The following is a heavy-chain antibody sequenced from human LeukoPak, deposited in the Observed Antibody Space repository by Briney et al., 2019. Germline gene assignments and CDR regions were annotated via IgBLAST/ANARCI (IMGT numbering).Heavy chain of an antibody. CDR3: ARGFLQLTPYYFDY. CDR1: GFIFSTCG. CDR2: IHNDGNT. J-gene: IGHJ4*02. D-gene: IGHD1-1*01. V-gene: IGHV3-66*01. Sequence: GGSLRLSCAASGFIFSTCGMHWVRQSPEKGLEWVSIIHNDGNTYYAHSVKGRFTVSRDNSKNTVSLQMDSLRVDDTAVYFCARGFLQLTPYYFDYWGQGTLVTVSS.